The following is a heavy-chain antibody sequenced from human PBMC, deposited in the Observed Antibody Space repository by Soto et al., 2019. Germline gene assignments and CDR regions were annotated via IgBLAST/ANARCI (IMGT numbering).Heavy chain of an antibody. V-gene: IGHV1-18*04. CDR2: ISAYNGNT. J-gene: IGHJ4*02. CDR1: GGGNLRDYR. Sequence: ASVKVSCKASGGGNLRDYRTTWVRRAPGQGLEWMGWISAYNGNTNYAQKLQGRVTMTTDTSTSTAYMELRSLRSDDTAVYYCARDRARYCSGGSCYGSLGPNWGQGTLVTVSS. D-gene: IGHD2-15*01. CDR3: ARDRARYCSGGSCYGSLGPN.